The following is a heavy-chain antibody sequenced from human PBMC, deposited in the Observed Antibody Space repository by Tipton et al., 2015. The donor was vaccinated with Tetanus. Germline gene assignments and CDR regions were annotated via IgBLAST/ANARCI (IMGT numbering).Heavy chain of an antibody. Sequence: SLRLSCAASGLTFSDYGMHWVRQAPGKGLEWVAVIWYDGSNKYYADSVKGRFTISRDNSKNTLYLQMNSLRAEDTAVYYCARGTSRIVYYFDYWGQGTLVTVSS. CDR3: ARGTSRIVYYFDY. CDR1: GLTFSDYG. CDR2: IWYDGSNK. D-gene: IGHD2-21*01. V-gene: IGHV3-33*08. J-gene: IGHJ4*02.